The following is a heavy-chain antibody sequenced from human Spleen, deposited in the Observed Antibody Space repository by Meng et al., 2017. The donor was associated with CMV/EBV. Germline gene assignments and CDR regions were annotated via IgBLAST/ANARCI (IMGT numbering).Heavy chain of an antibody. V-gene: IGHV3-30-3*01. J-gene: IGHJ4*02. D-gene: IGHD3-3*01. Sequence: GESLKISCAASGFTFSSYAMHWVRQAPGKGLEWVAVISYDGSNKYYADSVKGRFTISRDNSKNTLYLRMNGLRAEGTAVYYCARENAYDFWSGRSDYWGQGTLVTVSS. CDR1: GFTFSSYA. CDR2: ISYDGSNK. CDR3: ARENAYDFWSGRSDY.